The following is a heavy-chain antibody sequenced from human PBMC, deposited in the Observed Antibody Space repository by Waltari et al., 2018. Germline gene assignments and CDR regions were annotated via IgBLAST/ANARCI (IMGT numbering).Heavy chain of an antibody. CDR1: GGSISSSSYY. CDR2: SYYSGST. CDR3: ARLGGTGIDY. Sequence: QLQLQESGPGLVKPSETLSLTCTVSGGSISSSSYYWGWIRQPPGKGLEGIGSSYYSGSTSANPSLKSRVTISVDTSKNQFSLKLSSVTAADTAVYYCARLGGTGIDYWGQGTLVTVSS. J-gene: IGHJ4*02. V-gene: IGHV4-39*01. D-gene: IGHD1-1*01.